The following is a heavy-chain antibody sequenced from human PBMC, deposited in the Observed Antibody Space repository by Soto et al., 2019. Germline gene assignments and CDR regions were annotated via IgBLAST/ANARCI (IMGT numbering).Heavy chain of an antibody. Sequence: EVQLLESGGGLVQPGGSLRLSCAASGFTFSSYAMSWVRQAPGKGLEWVSTISGSGGTTYYADSVKGRFTISRDNTKNTLYLQMNSLRDEDTAIYYCAKGGGSSMASPFDYWGQGTLVTVAS. D-gene: IGHD6-6*01. CDR3: AKGGGSSMASPFDY. J-gene: IGHJ4*02. CDR1: GFTFSSYA. CDR2: ISGSGGTT. V-gene: IGHV3-23*01.